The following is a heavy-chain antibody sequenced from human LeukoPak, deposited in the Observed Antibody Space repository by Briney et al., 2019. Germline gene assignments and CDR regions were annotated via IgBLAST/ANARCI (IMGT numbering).Heavy chain of an antibody. CDR2: ISSSSSYI. V-gene: IGHV3-21*01. CDR3: ARYGSGSFSFDY. Sequence: KTGESLKISCAASGFTFSSYSMNWVRQAPGKGLEWVSSISSSSSYIYYADSVKGRFTISRDNAKNSLYLQMNSLRAEDTAVYYCARYGSGSFSFDYWGQGTLVTVSS. J-gene: IGHJ4*02. CDR1: GFTFSSYS. D-gene: IGHD3-10*01.